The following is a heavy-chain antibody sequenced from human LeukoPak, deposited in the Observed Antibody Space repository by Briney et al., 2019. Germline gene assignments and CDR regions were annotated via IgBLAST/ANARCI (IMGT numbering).Heavy chain of an antibody. CDR1: GFTFSSYW. CDR2: INWNGGST. D-gene: IGHD4-17*01. J-gene: IGHJ5*02. Sequence: PGGSLRLSCAASGFTFSSYWMSWVRQAPGKGLEWVSGINWNGGSTGYADSVKGRFTISRDNAKNSLYLQMNSLRAEDTALYYCARDLDYGAFQNWFDPWGQGTLVTVSS. V-gene: IGHV3-20*04. CDR3: ARDLDYGAFQNWFDP.